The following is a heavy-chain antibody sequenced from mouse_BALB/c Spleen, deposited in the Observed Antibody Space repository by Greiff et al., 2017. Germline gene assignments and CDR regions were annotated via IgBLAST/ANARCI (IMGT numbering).Heavy chain of an antibody. CDR3: ARLNYYGSSRGFAY. V-gene: IGHV5-12-2*01. CDR2: ISNGGGST. J-gene: IGHJ3*01. D-gene: IGHD1-1*01. Sequence: EVQGVESGGGLVQPGGSLKLSCAASGFTFSSYTMSWVRQTPEKRLERVAYISNGGGSTYYPDTVKGRFTISRDNAKNTLYLQMSSLKSEDTAMYYCARLNYYGSSRGFAYWGQGTLVTVSA. CDR1: GFTFSSYT.